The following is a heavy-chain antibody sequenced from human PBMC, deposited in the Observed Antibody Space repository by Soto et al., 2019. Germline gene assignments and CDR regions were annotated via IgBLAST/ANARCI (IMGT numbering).Heavy chain of an antibody. CDR2: LSYDETRA. Sequence: VQLVESGGGVVQPGGSLRLSCVASGLTFKNYDMHWVRQTPGKGLEWRAILSYDETRAFYAESLKGRFAISRDNSENTLYLQLDSLRTAVTAIYYCVKGYCSISCPSYDPPKQFDSWGQGTLVTVSS. J-gene: IGHJ5*01. CDR3: VKGYCSISCPSYDPPKQFDS. D-gene: IGHD2-2*01. V-gene: IGHV3-30*09. CDR1: GLTFKNYD.